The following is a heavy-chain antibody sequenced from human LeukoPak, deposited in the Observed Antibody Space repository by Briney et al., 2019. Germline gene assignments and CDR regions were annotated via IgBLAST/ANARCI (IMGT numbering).Heavy chain of an antibody. CDR2: IYHSGST. CDR1: GYSISSGYY. Sequence: SETLSLTCTVSGYSISSGYYWGWIRQPPGKGLEWIGSIYHSGSTYYNPSLKSRVTISVDTSKNQFSLKVSSVSAADTAVYYCASPPRYWGQGTLVTVSS. J-gene: IGHJ4*02. V-gene: IGHV4-38-2*02. CDR3: ASPPRY.